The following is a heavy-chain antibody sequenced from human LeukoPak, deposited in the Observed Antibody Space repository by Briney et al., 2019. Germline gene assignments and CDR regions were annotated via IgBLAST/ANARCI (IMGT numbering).Heavy chain of an antibody. D-gene: IGHD3-22*01. Sequence: SVKVSCKASGGTFSSYAISWVRQAPGQGLEWMGGIIPIFGTANYAQKFQGRVTITADESTSTAYMELSSLRSEDTAVYYCATYYYDSSGYLEYFQHWGQGTLVTVSS. CDR3: ATYYYDSSGYLEYFQH. CDR1: GGTFSSYA. J-gene: IGHJ1*01. V-gene: IGHV1-69*13. CDR2: IIPIFGTA.